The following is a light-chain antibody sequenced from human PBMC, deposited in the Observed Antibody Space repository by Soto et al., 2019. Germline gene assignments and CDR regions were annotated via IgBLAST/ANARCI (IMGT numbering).Light chain of an antibody. J-gene: IGKJ5*01. V-gene: IGKV3-15*01. CDR2: GAS. Sequence: GVSDTLSCRASQSVSSNLAWYQQKPGQAPRLLIYGASTRATDVPARFSGSGSGTEFTLTVSSLQSEDFAVYYCQQYKNWPLFGQGTRLAI. CDR3: QQYKNWPL. CDR1: QSVSSN.